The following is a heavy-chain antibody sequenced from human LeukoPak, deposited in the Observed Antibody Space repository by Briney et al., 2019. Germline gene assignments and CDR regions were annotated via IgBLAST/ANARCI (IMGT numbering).Heavy chain of an antibody. D-gene: IGHD4-11*01. CDR1: GYSLNAYY. Sequence: ASVKVSCKASGYSLNAYYMHWVRQAPGQGLEWMGWISPSSGGIKYAQKFQGRVTMARDTSISTTYMELSRLTSDDRAVYYCARGLGLDYWGQGTLVTVSS. V-gene: IGHV1-2*02. CDR2: ISPSSGGI. CDR3: ARGLGLDY. J-gene: IGHJ4*02.